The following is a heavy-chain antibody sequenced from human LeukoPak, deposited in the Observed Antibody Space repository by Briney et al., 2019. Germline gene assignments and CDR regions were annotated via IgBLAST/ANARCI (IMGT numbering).Heavy chain of an antibody. J-gene: IGHJ4*02. CDR1: GFTFTTYS. CDR2: ISSGSSAI. CDR3: ARERALWGSGQFDY. Sequence: GGSLRLSCEASGFTFTTYSMTWVRQAPGKGLEWVSIISSGSSAIFSADALKGRFTISRDDAKNSLYLQMNSLRVEDTAVYYCARERALWGSGQFDYWGRGTLVTVSS. V-gene: IGHV3-21*01. D-gene: IGHD3-10*01.